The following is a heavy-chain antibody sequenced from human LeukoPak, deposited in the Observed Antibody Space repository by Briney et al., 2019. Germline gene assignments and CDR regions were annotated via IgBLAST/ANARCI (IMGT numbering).Heavy chain of an antibody. V-gene: IGHV3-7*03. CDR1: GFTFSSYW. Sequence: GGSLRLACAASGFTFSSYWMNWVRQAPGKGLEWVANIRQDGSEKYYVDSVKGRFTISRDNSKNTLYLQMNSLRAEDTAVYYCAKTSGYSYGFFDYWGQGTLVTVSS. J-gene: IGHJ4*02. CDR2: IRQDGSEK. D-gene: IGHD5-18*01. CDR3: AKTSGYSYGFFDY.